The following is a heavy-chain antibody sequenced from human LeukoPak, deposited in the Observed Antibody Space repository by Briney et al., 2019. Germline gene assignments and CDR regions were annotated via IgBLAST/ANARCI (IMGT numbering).Heavy chain of an antibody. D-gene: IGHD2-21*01. CDR1: GGSISSYY. Sequence: SETLSLTCTVSGGSISSYYWSWIRQPPGKGLVWIGYIYHSGSTNYNPFLKSRVTMSVDKSKNQFSLKLSYVTAADTAVYYCARGPYSFDFWGQGTLVSVSS. CDR2: IYHSGST. CDR3: ARGPYSFDF. J-gene: IGHJ4*02. V-gene: IGHV4-59*08.